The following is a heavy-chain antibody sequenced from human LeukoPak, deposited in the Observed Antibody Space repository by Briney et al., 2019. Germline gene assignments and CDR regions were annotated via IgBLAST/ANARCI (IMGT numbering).Heavy chain of an antibody. Sequence: GESLKISCKGSGYSFTSYWIGWVRQMPGKGLEWMGIIYPGDSDTRYSPSFQGQVTISADKSISTAYPQWSSLKASDTAMYYCARAITMVRGAKYYFDYWGQGTLVTVSS. CDR1: GYSFTSYW. CDR3: ARAITMVRGAKYYFDY. J-gene: IGHJ4*02. CDR2: IYPGDSDT. D-gene: IGHD3-10*01. V-gene: IGHV5-51*01.